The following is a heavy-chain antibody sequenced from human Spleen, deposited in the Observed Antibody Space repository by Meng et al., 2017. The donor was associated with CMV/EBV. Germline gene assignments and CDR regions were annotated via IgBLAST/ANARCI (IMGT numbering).Heavy chain of an antibody. V-gene: IGHV3-74*01. CDR2: LNSDGSGT. Sequence: GESLKISCAASGFRFSSYWMHWVRQAPGKGLVWVSRLNSDGSGTSSADSLKGRFTISRDNAKNTVYLQMNNLRAADTAVYYCARGGRRQQLVVSRYYGMDVWGQGTTVTVSS. CDR1: GFRFSSYW. D-gene: IGHD6-13*01. CDR3: ARGGRRQQLVVSRYYGMDV. J-gene: IGHJ6*02.